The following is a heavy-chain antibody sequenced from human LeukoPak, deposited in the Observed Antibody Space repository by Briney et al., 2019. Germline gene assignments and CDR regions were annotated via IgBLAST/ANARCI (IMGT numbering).Heavy chain of an antibody. Sequence: SETLSLTCTVSGGSISSYYWSWIRQPPGKGLEWLGSIYYSGSTNYNPSLKSRVTISVDTSKNQFSLKLSSVTAADTAVYYCATFPGITGTTGAFDIWGQGTMVTVSS. CDR3: ATFPGITGTTGAFDI. CDR2: IYYSGST. J-gene: IGHJ3*02. V-gene: IGHV4-59*01. D-gene: IGHD1-20*01. CDR1: GGSISSYY.